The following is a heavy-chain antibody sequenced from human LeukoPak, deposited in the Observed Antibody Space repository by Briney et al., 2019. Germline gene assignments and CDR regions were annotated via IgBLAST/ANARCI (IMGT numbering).Heavy chain of an antibody. D-gene: IGHD1-26*01. J-gene: IGHJ4*02. CDR2: FDPEDGET. CDR3: ATGGYWGVGAPSPYYFDY. Sequence: GASVKVSCEVSGYTLTELSMHWVRQAPGKGLEWMGGFDPEDGETIYAQKFQGRVTMTEDTSTDTAYMELSSLRSEDTAVYYCATGGYWGVGAPSPYYFDYWGQGTLVTVSS. V-gene: IGHV1-24*01. CDR1: GYTLTELS.